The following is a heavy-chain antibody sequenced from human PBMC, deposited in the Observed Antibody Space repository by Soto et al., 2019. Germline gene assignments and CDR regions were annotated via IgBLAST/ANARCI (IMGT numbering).Heavy chain of an antibody. CDR3: ARDHLILPAHDFFYGSDV. CDR1: GFTFSMFS. J-gene: IGHJ6*02. V-gene: IGHV3-7*03. Sequence: GGSLRLSCEVSGFTFSMFSMSWVRQSPGEGLEWVAKIPQDGVDGHYADSVKGRFTISRDNGKNSLYLQLNNLRAEDAAVYYCARDHLILPAHDFFYGSDVWGRGATVTVSS. D-gene: IGHD2-21*02. CDR2: IPQDGVDG.